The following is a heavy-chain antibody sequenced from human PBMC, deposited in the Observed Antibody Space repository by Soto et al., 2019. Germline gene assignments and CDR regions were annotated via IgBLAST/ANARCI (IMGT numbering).Heavy chain of an antibody. CDR2: VNSDGTIT. J-gene: IGHJ6*03. V-gene: IGHV3-74*01. Sequence: GGSLRLSCVVSDFLFSSDWMHWVRQAPGKGLVWVSHVNSDGTITNYADSVRGRFTISRDNAKNTLYLQMNSLRAEDTALYYCAKDMVRGVYYYYMDVWGKGTTVTVSS. CDR1: DFLFSSDW. D-gene: IGHD3-10*01. CDR3: AKDMVRGVYYYYMDV.